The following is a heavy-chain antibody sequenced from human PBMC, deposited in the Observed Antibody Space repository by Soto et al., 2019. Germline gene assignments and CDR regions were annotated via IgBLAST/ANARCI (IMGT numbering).Heavy chain of an antibody. V-gene: IGHV3-15*01. CDR1: GFTFSSYW. CDR2: IKSKTDGGTT. D-gene: IGHD5-18*01. Sequence: GGSLRLSCAASGFTFSSYWMSWVRQAPGKGLEWVGRIKSKTDGGTTDYAAPVKGRFTISRDDSKNTLYLQMNSLKTEDTAVYYCTTVIPWIQTNLYYFDYWGQGTLVTVSS. CDR3: TTVIPWIQTNLYYFDY. J-gene: IGHJ4*02.